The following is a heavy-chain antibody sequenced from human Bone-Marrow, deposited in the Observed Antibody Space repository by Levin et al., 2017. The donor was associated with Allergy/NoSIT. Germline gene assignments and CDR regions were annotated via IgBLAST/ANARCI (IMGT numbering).Heavy chain of an antibody. D-gene: IGHD2-21*02. V-gene: IGHV3-43*01. CDR2: LLFSFSLP. J-gene: IGHJ4*02. Sequence: SLRLSCAASGFTFDDYTMHWVRQRPGKALEWFSLLLFSFSLPPSSSSFEGRFTISRDNSKNSLYLQMNSLRTEDTAFYFCVKQGDCGGDCYPDYWGKGTLVTFSS. CDR3: VKQGDCGGDCYPDY. CDR1: GFTFDDYT.